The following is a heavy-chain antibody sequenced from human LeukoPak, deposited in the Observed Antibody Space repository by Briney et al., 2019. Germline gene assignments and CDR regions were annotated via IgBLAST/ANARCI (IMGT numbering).Heavy chain of an antibody. CDR2: IYPSGGST. J-gene: IGHJ4*02. Sequence: ASVKVSCKASGYTFTTYYMHWVRQAPGQGLEWMGMIYPSGGSTSYAQKFQGRVTMTRDTSTSTIYMEMSSLRSEDTAVYYCARGYFRGYYFDYWGQGTLVTVSS. CDR1: GYTFTTYY. D-gene: IGHD2-15*01. V-gene: IGHV1-46*01. CDR3: ARGYFRGYYFDY.